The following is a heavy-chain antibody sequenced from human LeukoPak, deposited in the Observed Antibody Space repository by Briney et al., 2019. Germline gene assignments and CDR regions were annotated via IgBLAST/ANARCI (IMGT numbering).Heavy chain of an antibody. CDR3: ARVGRGRAAAGFGAFDI. CDR1: GFTFSSYW. D-gene: IGHD6-13*01. J-gene: IGHJ3*02. Sequence: PGGSLRLSCAASGFTFSSYWMHWVRQAPGKGLVWVSRINSDGSSTRYADSVKGRFTISRDNAKNSLYLQMNSLRAEDTAVYYCARVGRGRAAAGFGAFDIWGQGTMVTVSS. V-gene: IGHV3-74*01. CDR2: INSDGSST.